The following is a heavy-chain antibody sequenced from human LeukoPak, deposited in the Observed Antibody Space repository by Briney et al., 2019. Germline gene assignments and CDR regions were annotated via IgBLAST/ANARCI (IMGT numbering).Heavy chain of an antibody. CDR3: AREYTSGWFDF. D-gene: IGHD6-19*01. Sequence: PGGSLRLSCATSGFTFNTFNVHWVRQAPGKGLEWATCMSYDGTNRYSADSVKGRFTISRDSSKNTVYLQMDGLRVEDTGLYYCAREYTSGWFDFWGQGTQVTVSS. V-gene: IGHV3-30-3*01. CDR2: MSYDGTNR. J-gene: IGHJ5*01. CDR1: GFTFNTFN.